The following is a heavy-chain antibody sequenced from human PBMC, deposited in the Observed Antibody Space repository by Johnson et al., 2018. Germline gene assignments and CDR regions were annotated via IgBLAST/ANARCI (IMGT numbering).Heavy chain of an antibody. J-gene: IGHJ3*02. V-gene: IGHV6-1*01. D-gene: IGHD3-16*01. CDR3: ARDGPLGLDALDI. CDR2: TYYQSKWYT. Sequence: QVQLQQSGPGLVKPSQTLSLTCAISGDSVSSNSAAWNWIRQSPSRGLEWLGRTYYQSKWYTDYAVTVKSRITVNPDTSKNQCSLQLQSVIPEDTAVYYCARDGPLGLDALDIWGQGTMVTVSS. CDR1: GDSVSSNSAA.